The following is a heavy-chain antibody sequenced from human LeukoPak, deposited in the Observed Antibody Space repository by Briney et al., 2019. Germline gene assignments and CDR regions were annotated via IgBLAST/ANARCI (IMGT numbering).Heavy chain of an antibody. CDR3: ARDEYVWGSYRYTGPDY. V-gene: IGHV3-33*01. J-gene: IGHJ4*02. Sequence: GGSLRLSCAASGFTFSSYGMHWVRQAPGKGLEGVAVIWYDGSNKYYADSVKGRFTISRDNSKNTLYLQMNSLRAEDTAVYYCARDEYVWGSYRYTGPDYWGQGTLVTVSS. CDR2: IWYDGSNK. CDR1: GFTFSSYG. D-gene: IGHD3-16*02.